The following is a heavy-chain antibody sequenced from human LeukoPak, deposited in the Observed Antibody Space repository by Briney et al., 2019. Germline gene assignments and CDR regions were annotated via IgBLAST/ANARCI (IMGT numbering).Heavy chain of an antibody. CDR3: ARQNPNYYDSSGYSPTFDY. V-gene: IGHV4-59*08. J-gene: IGHJ4*02. D-gene: IGHD3-22*01. CDR1: GGSISSYY. CDR2: IYYSGST. Sequence: SETLSLTCTVSGGSISSYYWSWIRQPPGKGLEWIGYIYYSGSTNYNPSLKSRVTISVDTSKNQFSLKLSSVTAADTAVYYCARQNPNYYDSSGYSPTFDYWGQGTLVTVSS.